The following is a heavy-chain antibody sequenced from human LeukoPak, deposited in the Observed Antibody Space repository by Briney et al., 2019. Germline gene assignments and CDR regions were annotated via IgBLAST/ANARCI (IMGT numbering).Heavy chain of an antibody. V-gene: IGHV4-30-4*01. CDR3: AKPYYYDSRIDP. D-gene: IGHD3-22*01. CDR1: GVSISSGDYY. CDR2: TYYSGST. Sequence: PSQTLSLTCTVSGVSISSGDYYWSWTRQPPGKGLEWIGYTYYSGSTYYNPSLKSRVTISVDTSKNQFSLKLSSVTAADTAVYYCAKPYYYDSRIDPWGQGTRVTVSS. J-gene: IGHJ5*02.